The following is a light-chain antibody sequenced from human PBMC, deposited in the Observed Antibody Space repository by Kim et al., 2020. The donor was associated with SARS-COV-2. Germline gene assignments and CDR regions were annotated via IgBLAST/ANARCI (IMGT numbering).Light chain of an antibody. J-gene: IGKJ2*01. CDR2: EAS. CDR1: HDIDNH. Sequence: DIQMTQSPSSLSTSIGDRVTITCQASHDIDNHLNWYQQKPGQAPKVLIYEASKMKTGAPSRFSGSGSGTHFTFIISTLQPEDIATYYCQQYHTVPRTFGHGTKLEI. CDR3: QQYHTVPRT. V-gene: IGKV1-33*01.